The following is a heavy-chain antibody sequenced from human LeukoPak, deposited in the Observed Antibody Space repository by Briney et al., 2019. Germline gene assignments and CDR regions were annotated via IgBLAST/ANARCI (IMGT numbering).Heavy chain of an antibody. J-gene: IGHJ6*03. V-gene: IGHV1-18*01. CDR2: ISAYNGNT. D-gene: IGHD3-10*01. CDR3: ARDGWFGELLPYYYYYMDV. CDR1: GYTFTSYG. Sequence: ASVKVSCKASGYTFTSYGISWVRQAPGQGLEWMGWISAYNGNTNYAQKLQGRVTMTTDTSTSTAYMELRSLRSDDTAVYYCARDGWFGELLPYYYYYMDVWGKGTMVTISS.